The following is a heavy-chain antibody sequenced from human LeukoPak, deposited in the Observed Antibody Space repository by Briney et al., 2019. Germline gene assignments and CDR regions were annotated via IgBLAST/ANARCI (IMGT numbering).Heavy chain of an antibody. CDR1: GGPISSYY. D-gene: IGHD6-19*01. Sequence: PSETLSLTCTVSGGPISSYYWSWIRQPPGKGLEWIGYIYSSGSANYNPSLKSRITISVDTSKNQFSLKLSSVTAADTAVYYCARMSSAWPPGWFDPWGQGTQVTVSS. CDR3: ARMSSAWPPGWFDP. CDR2: IYSSGSA. V-gene: IGHV4-59*08. J-gene: IGHJ5*02.